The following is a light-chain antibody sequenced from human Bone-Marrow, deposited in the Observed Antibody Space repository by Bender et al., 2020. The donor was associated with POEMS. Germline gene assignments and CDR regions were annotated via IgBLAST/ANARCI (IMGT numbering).Light chain of an antibody. CDR2: SDN. CDR1: NSNIGTNA. V-gene: IGLV1-44*01. CDR3: AAWDAGLSGGV. J-gene: IGLJ3*02. Sequence: QSVLTQPPSASGTPGQRVTISCSGSNSNIGTNAVNWYQQFPGPAPTLLIYSDNQRPSGVPDRFYAFKFGTSASLAISGLQSEDEADYYGAAWDAGLSGGVFGGGTKLTVL.